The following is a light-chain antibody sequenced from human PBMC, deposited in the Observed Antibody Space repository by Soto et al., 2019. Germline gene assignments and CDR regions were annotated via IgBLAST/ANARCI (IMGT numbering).Light chain of an antibody. CDR3: CSYAGSSTDVV. V-gene: IGLV2-23*01. Sequence: QSALTQPASVSGSPGQSITISCTGTSSDVGSYNLFSWYQQHPGKTTKLMIYEDSKRPSGVSNRFSCSKYGNTASLTIYGLQAEDEADYYCCSYAGSSTDVVVGGGTKLTVL. CDR2: EDS. CDR1: SSDVGSYNL. J-gene: IGLJ2*01.